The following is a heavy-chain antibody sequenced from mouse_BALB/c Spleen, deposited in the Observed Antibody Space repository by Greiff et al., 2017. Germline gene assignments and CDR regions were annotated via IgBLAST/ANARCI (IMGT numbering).Heavy chain of an antibody. Sequence: VQLQQPGAELVRPGASVKLSCKASGYTFTSYWINWVKQRPGQGLEWIGNIYPSDSYTNYNQKFKDKATLTVDKSSSTAYMQLSSPTSEDSAVYYCTSVTSGAWFAYWGQGTLVTVSA. J-gene: IGHJ3*01. CDR2: IYPSDSYT. V-gene: IGHV1-69*02. CDR3: TSVTSGAWFAY. CDR1: GYTFTSYW.